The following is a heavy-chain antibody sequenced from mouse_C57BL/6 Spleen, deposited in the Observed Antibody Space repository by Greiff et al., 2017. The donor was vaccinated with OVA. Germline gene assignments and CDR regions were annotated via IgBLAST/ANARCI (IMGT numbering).Heavy chain of an antibody. Sequence: VKLQQSGAELVRPGASVKLSCKASGYTFTDYYINWVKQRPGQGLEWIARIYPGSGNTYYNEKFKGKATLTAEKSSSTAYMQLSSLTAEDSAVYFCAREGLGRLDYWGQGTTLTVSS. D-gene: IGHD4-1*01. CDR3: AREGLGRLDY. CDR2: IYPGSGNT. J-gene: IGHJ2*01. CDR1: GYTFTDYY. V-gene: IGHV1-76*01.